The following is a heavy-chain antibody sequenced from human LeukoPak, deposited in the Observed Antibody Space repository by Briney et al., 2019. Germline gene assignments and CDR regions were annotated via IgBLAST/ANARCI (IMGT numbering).Heavy chain of an antibody. J-gene: IGHJ4*02. CDR2: ISSSGSTI. CDR1: GFTFSNYE. CDR3: ARDLNSYGSGH. D-gene: IGHD5-18*01. Sequence: RGSLRLSCAASGFTFSNYEMNWVRQAPGKGLEWVSYISSSGSTIYYADSVKGRFTISRDNAKNSLYLQMNSLRAEDTAVYYCARDLNSYGSGHWGQGTLVTVSS. V-gene: IGHV3-48*03.